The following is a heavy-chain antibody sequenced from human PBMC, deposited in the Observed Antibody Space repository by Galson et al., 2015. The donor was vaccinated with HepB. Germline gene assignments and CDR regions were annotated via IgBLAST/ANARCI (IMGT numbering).Heavy chain of an antibody. V-gene: IGHV3-30*18. Sequence: SLRLSCAAAELTFSVYVMHWVRQAPGRGLEWLAVISYDGINKHYADSVKGRFTVSRDKTTLYLQMNSLRAEDTAVYFCAKSPGWTGYNLKGSLDLWGQGNLVTVSS. D-gene: IGHD3/OR15-3a*01. CDR2: ISYDGINK. CDR3: AKSPGWTGYNLKGSLDL. CDR1: ELTFSVYV. J-gene: IGHJ5*02.